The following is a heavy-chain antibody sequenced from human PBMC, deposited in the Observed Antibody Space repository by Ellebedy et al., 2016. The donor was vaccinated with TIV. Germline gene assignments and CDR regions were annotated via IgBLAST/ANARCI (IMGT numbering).Heavy chain of an antibody. CDR1: GDSISNVGCY. CDR2: MYFGGST. Sequence: SETLSLXXTVSGDSISNVGCYWTWIRQYPGKGLEWIASMYFGGSTYYNPSLKSRITMSVDLSKSQISLKLSSVSAADTAVYYCARYPTRVGAPMFYFDSWGQGTLVTVSS. D-gene: IGHD3-10*02. V-gene: IGHV4-31*03. J-gene: IGHJ4*02. CDR3: ARYPTRVGAPMFYFDS.